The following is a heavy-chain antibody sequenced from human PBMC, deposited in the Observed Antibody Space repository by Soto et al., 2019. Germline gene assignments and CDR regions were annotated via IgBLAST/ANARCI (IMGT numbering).Heavy chain of an antibody. J-gene: IGHJ3*02. CDR2: IYYSGST. Sequence: LSLTCTVSGGSISSSSYYWGWIRQPPGKGLEWIGSIYYSGSTYYNPSLKSRVTISVDTSKNQFSLKLSSVTAADTAVYYCARPYCSGGSCYPMDAFDIWGQGTMVTVSS. D-gene: IGHD2-15*01. CDR1: GGSISSSSYY. CDR3: ARPYCSGGSCYPMDAFDI. V-gene: IGHV4-39*01.